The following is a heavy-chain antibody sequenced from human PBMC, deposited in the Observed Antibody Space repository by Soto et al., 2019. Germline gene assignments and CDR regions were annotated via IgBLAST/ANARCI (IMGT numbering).Heavy chain of an antibody. CDR3: AXSMVRGLNADYYYGMDV. D-gene: IGHD3-10*01. Sequence: SVKVSCKASGGTFSSYAISWVRQAPGQGLEWMGGIIPIFGTANYAQKFQGRVTITADESTSTAYMELSSLRSEDTAVYYCAXSMVRGLNADYYYGMDVWGQGTTVTVSS. CDR1: GGTFSSYA. J-gene: IGHJ6*02. CDR2: IIPIFGTA. V-gene: IGHV1-69*13.